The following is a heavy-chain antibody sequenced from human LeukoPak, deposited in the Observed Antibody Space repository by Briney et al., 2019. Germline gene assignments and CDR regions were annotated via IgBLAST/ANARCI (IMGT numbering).Heavy chain of an antibody. CDR1: GYTFTSYD. J-gene: IGHJ4*02. Sequence: ASVKVSCKASGYTFTSYDINWVRQATGRGLEWMGSMTPNSGNTAYAQKFQGRVTMTRTTSISTAYMELSSLRSEDTAVYYCARSPRLGRYGYGPWELPVSYFDYWGQGTLVTVSS. CDR2: MTPNSGNT. D-gene: IGHD1-26*01. V-gene: IGHV1-8*01. CDR3: ARSPRLGRYGYGPWELPVSYFDY.